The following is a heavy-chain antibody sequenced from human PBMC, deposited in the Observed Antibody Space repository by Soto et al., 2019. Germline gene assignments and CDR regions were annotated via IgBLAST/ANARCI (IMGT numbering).Heavy chain of an antibody. J-gene: IGHJ6*02. V-gene: IGHV4-39*01. Sequence: SETLSLTCSVSGSSIITSYYWGWIRQSPEKGLEWIGSAYYSGSTYYNPSLKSRVTIFVDTSKSQFSLMLGSVTAADTAVYYCARQAWARFYGMDVWGQGTTVTVSS. CDR2: AYYSGST. D-gene: IGHD3-16*01. CDR3: ARQAWARFYGMDV. CDR1: GSSIITSYY.